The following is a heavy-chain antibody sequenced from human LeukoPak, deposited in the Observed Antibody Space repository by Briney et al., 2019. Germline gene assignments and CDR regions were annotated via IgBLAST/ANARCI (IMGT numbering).Heavy chain of an antibody. Sequence: GGSLRLSCAASGFTFSSYGMHWVRQAPGKGLEWVAFIRYDGSNKYYADSVKGRFTISRDNSKNTLYLQMNSLRAEDTAVYYCARDSGYSSSWAFDYWGQGTLVTVSS. V-gene: IGHV3-30*02. CDR3: ARDSGYSSSWAFDY. D-gene: IGHD6-13*01. CDR1: GFTFSSYG. CDR2: IRYDGSNK. J-gene: IGHJ4*02.